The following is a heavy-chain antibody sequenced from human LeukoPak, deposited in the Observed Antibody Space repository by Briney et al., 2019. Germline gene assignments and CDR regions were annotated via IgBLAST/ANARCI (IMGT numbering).Heavy chain of an antibody. CDR2: ISRSASTI. D-gene: IGHD3-16*01. Sequence: PGGSLRLSCAASGFTFSSYEMNWVRQAPGKGLEWVSYISRSASTIYYADSVKGRFTISRDNAKNSLYLQLNSLGAEDMAVYYCARDLGSTNYEDNAFDIWGQGTMVTVSS. J-gene: IGHJ3*02. CDR1: GFTFSSYE. CDR3: ARDLGSTNYEDNAFDI. V-gene: IGHV3-48*03.